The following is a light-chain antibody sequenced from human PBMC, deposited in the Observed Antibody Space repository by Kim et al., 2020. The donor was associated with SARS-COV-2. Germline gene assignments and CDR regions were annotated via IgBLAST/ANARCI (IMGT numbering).Light chain of an antibody. J-gene: IGLJ2*01. Sequence: VAPGQTASITCSGDKLGDKYACWYQQKPGQSPVLVIYQDSKRPSGIPERFSGSNSGNTATLTISGTQAMDEADYYCQAWDSSTEVVFGGGTQLTVL. V-gene: IGLV3-1*01. CDR2: QDS. CDR3: QAWDSSTEVV. CDR1: KLGDKY.